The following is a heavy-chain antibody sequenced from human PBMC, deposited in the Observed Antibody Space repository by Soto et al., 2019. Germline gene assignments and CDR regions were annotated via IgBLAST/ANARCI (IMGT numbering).Heavy chain of an antibody. D-gene: IGHD3-10*01. Sequence: SGPTLVNPTQTLTLTCSFSGFSLTTDGVGVGWVRQPPGQALEWLAIIYWDDDKYYSTSLKTRLTISKDTSKNQVVLTMTNMDPVDTATYYCARGVGDLLWKARPYYFDYWGQGTLVTVSS. CDR2: IYWDDDK. CDR1: GFSLTTDGVG. V-gene: IGHV2-70*20. CDR3: ARGVGDLLWKARPYYFDY. J-gene: IGHJ4*02.